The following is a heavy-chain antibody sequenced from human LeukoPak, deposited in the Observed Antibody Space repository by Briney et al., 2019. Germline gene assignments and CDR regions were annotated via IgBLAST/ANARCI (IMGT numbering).Heavy chain of an antibody. Sequence: ASVKVSCKASGYTFTSYGISWVRQAPGQELEWMGWISAYNGNTNYAQKLQGRVTMTTDTSTSTAYMELRSLRSDDTAVYYCAREASTMIVAPTDAFDIWGQGTMVTVSS. V-gene: IGHV1-18*01. CDR2: ISAYNGNT. CDR1: GYTFTSYG. J-gene: IGHJ3*02. D-gene: IGHD3-22*01. CDR3: AREASTMIVAPTDAFDI.